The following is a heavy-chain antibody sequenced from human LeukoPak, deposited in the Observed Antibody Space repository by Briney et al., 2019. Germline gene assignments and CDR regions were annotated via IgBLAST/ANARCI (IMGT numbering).Heavy chain of an antibody. CDR3: ARRISGASYAFDI. CDR2: MYTGGST. CDR1: GFMVSRNY. Sequence: GGSLRLSCAASGFMVSRNYMSWVRQAPGKGLEWVSVMYTGGSTYYADSVKGRFIISRDNSKNTLNLQMNSLRAEDTALYYCARRISGASYAFDIWGQGTMVTVSS. J-gene: IGHJ3*02. V-gene: IGHV3-53*01.